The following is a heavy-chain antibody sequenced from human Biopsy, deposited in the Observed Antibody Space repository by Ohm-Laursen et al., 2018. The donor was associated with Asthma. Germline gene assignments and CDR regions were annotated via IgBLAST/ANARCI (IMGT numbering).Heavy chain of an antibody. CDR1: GGTFNTYV. CDR3: ARKAGSCISRTCYSLDF. V-gene: IGHV1-69*13. CDR2: INSVFGTT. J-gene: IGHJ4*02. D-gene: IGHD2-2*01. Sequence: SVKVSCKSLGGTFNTYVMGWVRQAPGQGLEWMGGINSVFGTTTYPQKFQDRDTITADDSTSTVYMELSSLRSEDTAVYYCARKAGSCISRTCYSLDFWGQGTLVTVSS.